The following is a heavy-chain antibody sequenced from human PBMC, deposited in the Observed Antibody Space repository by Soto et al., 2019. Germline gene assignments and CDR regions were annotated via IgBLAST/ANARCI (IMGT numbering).Heavy chain of an antibody. CDR2: INAGNGNT. CDR3: AAGDEQWLVRFDY. J-gene: IGHJ4*02. V-gene: IGHV1-3*01. Sequence: ASVKVSCKASGYTFTSYAMHWVRRAPGQRLEWMGWINAGNGNTKYSQKFQGRVTITRDTSASTAYMELSSLRSEDTAVYYCAAGDEQWLVRFDYWGQGTLVTVSS. CDR1: GYTFTSYA. D-gene: IGHD6-19*01.